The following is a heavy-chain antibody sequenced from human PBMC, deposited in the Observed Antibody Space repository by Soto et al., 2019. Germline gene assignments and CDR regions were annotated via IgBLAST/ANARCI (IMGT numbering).Heavy chain of an antibody. CDR3: AREGITIFGVVITNWCGR. J-gene: IGHJ5*02. CDR1: GGTFSSYA. Sequence: SVKVSCKASGGTFSSYAISWVRQAPGQGLEWMGGIIPIFGTANYAQKFQGRVTITADKSTSTAYMELSSLRSEDTAVYYCAREGITIFGVVITNWCGRWGRGTLVTAAS. V-gene: IGHV1-69*06. CDR2: IIPIFGTA. D-gene: IGHD3-3*01.